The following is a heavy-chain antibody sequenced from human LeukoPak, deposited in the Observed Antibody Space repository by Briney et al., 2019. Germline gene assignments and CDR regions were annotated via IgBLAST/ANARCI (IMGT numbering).Heavy chain of an antibody. V-gene: IGHV1-2*02. J-gene: IGHJ6*03. CDR1: GYIFTGYY. CDR2: INPNSGGT. CDR3: AREMDPISGNNYYYYYMYV. D-gene: IGHD1-26*01. Sequence: GASVKVSCKASGYIFTGYYIYWVRQAPGQGLEGMGRINPNSGGTNYAQKFQGRVTMTRDTSISTDYMELSRLSTDDTAVYYCAREMDPISGNNYYYYYMYVWGKGTTVTISS.